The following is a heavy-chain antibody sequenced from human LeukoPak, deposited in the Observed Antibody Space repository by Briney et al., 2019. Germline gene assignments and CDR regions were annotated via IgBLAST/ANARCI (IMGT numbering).Heavy chain of an antibody. CDR3: AKSGMYYYDSSGYQR. J-gene: IGHJ4*02. CDR2: IRSSGDDT. Sequence: PGGSLRLSCTASGFTFRNYVMSWVRQAPGKGLEWVSSIRSSGDDTSSADSVKGRFTIFRDNSKSTLYLQMNSLRAEDTAVYYCAKSGMYYYDSSGYQRWGQGTLVTVSS. CDR1: GFTFRNYV. D-gene: IGHD3-22*01. V-gene: IGHV3-23*01.